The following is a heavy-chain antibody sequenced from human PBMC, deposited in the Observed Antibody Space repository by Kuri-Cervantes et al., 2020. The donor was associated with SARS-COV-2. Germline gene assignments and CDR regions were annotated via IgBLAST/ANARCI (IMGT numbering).Heavy chain of an antibody. D-gene: IGHD6-19*01. CDR2: IMPALGMP. J-gene: IGHJ4*02. CDR1: GGTFSTAI. Sequence: SVKVSCKASGGTFSTAIISWVRQGPGQGLEWMGGIMPALGMPNYAQKFRDRVTITADTSTATAFLELSGLKSEDTALYYCASEGVSGSLSLDFWGQGTLVTVSS. CDR3: ASEGVSGSLSLDF. V-gene: IGHV1-69*10.